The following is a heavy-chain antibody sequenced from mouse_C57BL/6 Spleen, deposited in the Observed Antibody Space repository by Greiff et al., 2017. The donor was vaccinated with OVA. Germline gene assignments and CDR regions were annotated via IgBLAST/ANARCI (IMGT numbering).Heavy chain of an antibody. CDR1: GYSITSGYY. Sequence: EVQLKESGPGLVKPSQSLSLTCSVTGYSITSGYYWNWIRQFPGNKLEWMGYISYDGSNNYNPSLKNRISITRDTSKNQFFLKLNSVTTEDTATYYCARERSSYDYDGWGQGTLVTVSA. J-gene: IGHJ3*02. V-gene: IGHV3-6*01. D-gene: IGHD2-4*01. CDR2: ISYDGSN. CDR3: ARERSSYDYDG.